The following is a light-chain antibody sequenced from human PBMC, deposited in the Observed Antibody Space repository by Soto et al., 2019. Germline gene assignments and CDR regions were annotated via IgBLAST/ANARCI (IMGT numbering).Light chain of an antibody. CDR2: KTS. J-gene: IGKJ1*01. CDR3: QLYNPYSRT. Sequence: DIQMTQSPSTLSASVGDRVTITCRANQSFSRWLTWYQQKPGKAPKLLIYKTSNLHSGVSSRFSGSGSGTEFTLAISSLQPDDFATYYCQLYNPYSRTFGQGTKVDIK. V-gene: IGKV1-5*03. CDR1: QSFSRW.